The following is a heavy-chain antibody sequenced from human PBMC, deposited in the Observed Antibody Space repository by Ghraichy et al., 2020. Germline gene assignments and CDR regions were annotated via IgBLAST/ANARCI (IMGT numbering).Heavy chain of an antibody. Sequence: ASVKVSCKASGYTFTSYAMHWVRQAPGQRLEWMGWINAGNGNTKYSQKFQGRVTITRDTSASTAYMELSSLRSEDTAVYYCARCIAAAGGFGYWGQGTLVTVSS. D-gene: IGHD6-13*01. CDR2: INAGNGNT. V-gene: IGHV1-3*01. J-gene: IGHJ4*02. CDR1: GYTFTSYA. CDR3: ARCIAAAGGFGY.